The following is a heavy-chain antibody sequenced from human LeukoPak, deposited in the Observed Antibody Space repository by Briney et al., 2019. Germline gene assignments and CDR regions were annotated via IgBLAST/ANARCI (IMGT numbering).Heavy chain of an antibody. Sequence: ASVKVSFKASGYTFTSYAMHWVRQAPGQRLEWMGWINAGNGNTKYSQKFQGRVTITRDTSASTAYMELSSLRSEDTAVYYCARDLGTVTRLTFPYWFDPWGQGTLVTVSS. V-gene: IGHV1-3*01. CDR2: INAGNGNT. CDR3: ARDLGTVTRLTFPYWFDP. D-gene: IGHD4-17*01. J-gene: IGHJ5*02. CDR1: GYTFTSYA.